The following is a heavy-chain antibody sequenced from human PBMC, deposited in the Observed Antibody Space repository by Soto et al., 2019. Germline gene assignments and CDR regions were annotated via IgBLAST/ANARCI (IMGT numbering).Heavy chain of an antibody. J-gene: IGHJ5*02. V-gene: IGHV3-23*01. Sequence: PGGSLRLSCAASGFTFSSYAMSWVHQAPGKGLEWVSAISGSGGSTYYADSVKGRFTISRDNSKNTLYLQMNSLRAEDTAVYYCAKDATMVRDGPWFDPWGQGTLVTVSS. D-gene: IGHD3-10*01. CDR3: AKDATMVRDGPWFDP. CDR2: ISGSGGST. CDR1: GFTFSSYA.